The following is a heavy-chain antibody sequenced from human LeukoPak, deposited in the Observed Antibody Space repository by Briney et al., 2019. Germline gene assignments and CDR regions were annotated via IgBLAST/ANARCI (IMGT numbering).Heavy chain of an antibody. J-gene: IGHJ4*02. CDR3: ARGVRRITFGGVIVPDYFGY. V-gene: IGHV4-39*07. D-gene: IGHD3-16*02. CDR1: GGSLISTTYY. Sequence: PSETLSLTCAVSGGSLISTTYYWGWIRQPPGKGLEWIGEINHSGSTNYNPSLKSRVTISVDTSKNQFSLKLSSVTAADTAVYYCARGVRRITFGGVIVPDYFGYWGQGTLVTVSS. CDR2: INHSGST.